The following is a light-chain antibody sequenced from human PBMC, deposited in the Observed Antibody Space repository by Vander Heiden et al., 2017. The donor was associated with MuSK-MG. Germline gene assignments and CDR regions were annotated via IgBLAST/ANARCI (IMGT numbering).Light chain of an antibody. CDR1: EGIDSY. Sequence: DIQLTQSPSFLSASVGDRVTITCRASEGIDSYLAWYQQTPGKAPKLLIYGASTLQSGVPSRFSGSGYGKEFTLTISSRQPEDFATYYCQQPNSYPPWTFGQGTKVEIK. V-gene: IGKV1-9*01. J-gene: IGKJ1*01. CDR2: GAS. CDR3: QQPNSYPPWT.